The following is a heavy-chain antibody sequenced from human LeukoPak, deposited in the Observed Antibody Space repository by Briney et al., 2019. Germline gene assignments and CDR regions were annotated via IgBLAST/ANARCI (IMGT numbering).Heavy chain of an antibody. CDR3: ARELSVGYYYGMDV. D-gene: IGHD2-15*01. CDR2: INAGNGNT. Sequence: ASVKVSCKASGYTFTSYAMHWVRQAPGQRFEWMGWINAGNGNTKYSQKFQGRVTITRDTSASTAYMELSSLRSEDTAVYYCARELSVGYYYGMDVWGKGTTVTVSS. V-gene: IGHV1-3*01. J-gene: IGHJ6*04. CDR1: GYTFTSYA.